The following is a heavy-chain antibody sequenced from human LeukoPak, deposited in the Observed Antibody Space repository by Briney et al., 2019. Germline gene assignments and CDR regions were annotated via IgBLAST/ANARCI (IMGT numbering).Heavy chain of an antibody. D-gene: IGHD3-16*02. Sequence: GRSLRLSCAASGFTFSSYAMHWVRQAPGKGLEWVAVISYDGSNKYYADSVKGRFTISRDNSKNTLYLQMNSLRAEDTAVYYCARDPDDYVWGSYRYSRRLDYWGQGTLSPSPQ. J-gene: IGHJ4*02. CDR1: GFTFSSYA. CDR2: ISYDGSNK. V-gene: IGHV3-30-3*01. CDR3: ARDPDDYVWGSYRYSRRLDY.